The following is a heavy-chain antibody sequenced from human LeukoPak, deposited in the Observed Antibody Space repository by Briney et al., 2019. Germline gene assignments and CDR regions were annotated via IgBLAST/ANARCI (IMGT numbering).Heavy chain of an antibody. V-gene: IGHV3-9*01. CDR3: AKELAGGSDGLDI. D-gene: IGHD6-13*01. CDR2: ISWNSVSI. CDR1: GITFDDYA. J-gene: IGHJ3*02. Sequence: GGSLRLSCAASGITFDDYAMYWVRQGPGKGPEWVAGISWNSVSIGYADSVKGRFTISRDNAKNSLYLQMNSLRNEDTALYYCAKELAGGSDGLDIWGQGTMVTVSS.